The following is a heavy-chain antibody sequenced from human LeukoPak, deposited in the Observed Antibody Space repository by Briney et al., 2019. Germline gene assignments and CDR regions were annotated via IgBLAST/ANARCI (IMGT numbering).Heavy chain of an antibody. D-gene: IGHD3-9*01. J-gene: IGHJ6*02. V-gene: IGHV3-30*18. CDR3: AKDWSYYDILTAPDYYGMDV. CDR2: ISYDGSNK. CDR1: GFTFSSYG. Sequence: GGSLRLSCAASGFTFSSYGMHWVRQAPGKGLEWVAVISYDGSNKYYADSVKGRFTIFRDNSKNTLYLQMNSLRAEDTAVYYCAKDWSYYDILTAPDYYGMDVWGQGTTVTVSS.